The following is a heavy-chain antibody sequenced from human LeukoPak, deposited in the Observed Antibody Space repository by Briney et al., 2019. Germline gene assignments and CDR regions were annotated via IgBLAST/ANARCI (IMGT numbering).Heavy chain of an antibody. J-gene: IGHJ4*02. V-gene: IGHV3-23*01. CDR1: GFTFSSYG. D-gene: IGHD3-16*02. Sequence: GGSLRLSCAASGFTFSSYGMSWVRQAPGKGLEWVSAISGSGGSTYYADSVKGRFTISRDNSKNTLYLQMNSLRAEDTAVYYCAKGRDMITFGGVIFSFDYWGQGTLVTVSS. CDR2: ISGSGGST. CDR3: AKGRDMITFGGVIFSFDY.